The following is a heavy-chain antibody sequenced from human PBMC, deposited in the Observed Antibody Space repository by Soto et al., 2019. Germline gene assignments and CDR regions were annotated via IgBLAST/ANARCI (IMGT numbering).Heavy chain of an antibody. Sequence: SVKVSCKASGGTFSSYAISWVRQAPGQGLEWMGGIIPIFGTASYAQKFQGRVTITADESTSTAYMELSSLRSEDTAVYYCSTIVGATTLRDYWGQGTLVTVSS. V-gene: IGHV1-69*13. D-gene: IGHD1-26*01. J-gene: IGHJ4*02. CDR1: GGTFSSYA. CDR2: IIPIFGTA. CDR3: STIVGATTLRDY.